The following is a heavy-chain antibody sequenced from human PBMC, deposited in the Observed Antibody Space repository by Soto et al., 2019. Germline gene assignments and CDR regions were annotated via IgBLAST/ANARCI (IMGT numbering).Heavy chain of an antibody. CDR3: AKDLGGRYDAGAGFDF. CDR1: GFTFENFA. D-gene: IGHD3-16*01. Sequence: EVQLVESGGGLVQPGRSLRLSCAASGFTFENFAMHWVRQVPGKGLEWVSGMSWNSGGIGYADFVKGRFTISRDNAKNSLFLEMNSLRSEDTALYYCAKDLGGRYDAGAGFDFWGPGILVTVSS. V-gene: IGHV3-9*01. J-gene: IGHJ4*02. CDR2: MSWNSGGI.